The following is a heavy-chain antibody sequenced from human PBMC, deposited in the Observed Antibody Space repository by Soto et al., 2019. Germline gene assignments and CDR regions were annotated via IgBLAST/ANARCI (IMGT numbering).Heavy chain of an antibody. Sequence: GGSLRLSCAASGFTFSNAWMNWVRQAPGKGLEWVGRIKSKTDGGTTDYAAPVKGRFTISRDDSKNTLYLQMNSLKTEDTAVYYCTPQGVFLEWFEWGYNWFDPWGQGTLVTVSS. D-gene: IGHD3-3*01. CDR3: TPQGVFLEWFEWGYNWFDP. CDR1: GFTFSNAW. V-gene: IGHV3-15*07. CDR2: IKSKTDGGTT. J-gene: IGHJ5*02.